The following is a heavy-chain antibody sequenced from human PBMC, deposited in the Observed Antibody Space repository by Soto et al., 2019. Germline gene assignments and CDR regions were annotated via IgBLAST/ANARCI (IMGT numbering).Heavy chain of an antibody. CDR3: AKDRVESGLGEIDY. Sequence: QVQLVESGGGVVQPGRSLRLSCVASGFSFSNNGMHWVRQAPGKGLEWVAIILYDGNNKYYADSVKGRFTISRDNSKNTLYLQMNSLRVEDTAVYYCAKDRVESGLGEIDYWGQGTLVTVSS. J-gene: IGHJ4*02. D-gene: IGHD3-16*01. V-gene: IGHV3-30*18. CDR1: GFSFSNNG. CDR2: ILYDGNNK.